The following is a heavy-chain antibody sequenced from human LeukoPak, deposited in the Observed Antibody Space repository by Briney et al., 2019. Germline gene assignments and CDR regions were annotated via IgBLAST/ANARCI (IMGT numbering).Heavy chain of an antibody. J-gene: IGHJ4*02. CDR3: ARDRSQRAYSYGPDGE. CDR1: GFTFSSYA. D-gene: IGHD5-18*01. V-gene: IGHV3-30*01. Sequence: GGSLRLSCAASGFTFSSYAMHWVRQAPDKGLEWAAVISYDGSNKFYADSVKGRFTISRDNSKNTLFLQMNSLRAEDTAVYYCARDRSQRAYSYGPDGEWGQGTLVTVSS. CDR2: ISYDGSNK.